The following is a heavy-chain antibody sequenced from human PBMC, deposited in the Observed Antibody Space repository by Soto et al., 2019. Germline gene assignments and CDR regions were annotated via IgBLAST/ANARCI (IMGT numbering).Heavy chain of an antibody. D-gene: IGHD3-3*01. CDR1: GYTFTSYG. Sequence: QVPLVQSGTEVKKPGASVKVSCQTSGYTFTSYGISWVRQAPGQGLEWMGWVLPYNGDTNYAQKIQGRVTMTTDTSTTTAYMELRSLRSDDTAVYYCAKFWSGYLPDDWGQGTLVIVSS. J-gene: IGHJ4*02. CDR3: AKFWSGYLPDD. V-gene: IGHV1-18*01. CDR2: VLPYNGDT.